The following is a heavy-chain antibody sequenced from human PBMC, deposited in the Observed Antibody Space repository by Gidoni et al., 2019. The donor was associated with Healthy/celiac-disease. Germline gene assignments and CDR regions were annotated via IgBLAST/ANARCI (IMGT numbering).Heavy chain of an antibody. D-gene: IGHD3-10*01. Sequence: QVQLVQSGAEVKKPGASVKVSCKASGYTFTSYGISWVRQAPGQGLEWMGWISAYNGNTNYAQKLQGRVTMTTDTSTSTAYMELRSLRSDDTAVYYCARDLFTYYYGSGSYPKGYYYYYGMDVWGQGTTVTVSS. CDR1: GYTFTSYG. CDR2: ISAYNGNT. CDR3: ARDLFTYYYGSGSYPKGYYYYYGMDV. V-gene: IGHV1-18*01. J-gene: IGHJ6*02.